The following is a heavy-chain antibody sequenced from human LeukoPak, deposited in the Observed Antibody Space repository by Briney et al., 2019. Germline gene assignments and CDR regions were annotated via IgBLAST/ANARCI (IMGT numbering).Heavy chain of an antibody. V-gene: IGHV4-59*01. J-gene: IGHJ5*02. Sequence: PSETLSLTCTVSGGSISSYYWSWIRQPPGKGLEWIGYIYYSGSTNYNPSLKCRVTISVDTSKNQFSLKLSSVTAADTAVYYCARGYFDWLSPEVNWFDPWGQGTLVTVSS. D-gene: IGHD3-9*01. CDR1: GGSISSYY. CDR2: IYYSGST. CDR3: ARGYFDWLSPEVNWFDP.